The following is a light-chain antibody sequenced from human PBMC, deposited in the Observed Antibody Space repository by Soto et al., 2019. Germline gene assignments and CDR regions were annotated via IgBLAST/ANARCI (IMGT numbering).Light chain of an antibody. J-gene: IGLJ3*02. CDR2: LEGSGSY. Sequence: QAVVTQSSSASASLGSSVKLTCTLSSGHSSYIIAWHQQQPGKAPRYLMKLEGSGSYNKGSGVPDRFSGSSSGADRYLTISNLQSEDEADYYCETWDSNPSWVFGGGTKLTVL. V-gene: IGLV4-60*03. CDR1: SGHSSYI. CDR3: ETWDSNPSWV.